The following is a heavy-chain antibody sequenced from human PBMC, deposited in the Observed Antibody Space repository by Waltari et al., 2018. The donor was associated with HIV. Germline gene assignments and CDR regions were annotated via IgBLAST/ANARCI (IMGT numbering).Heavy chain of an antibody. Sequence: QVQLVQSGAAVKKPGASVTASCKASGYTVTSYAMHWVRQAPGQRLEWMGWINAGNGNTKYSQKFQGRVTITRDTSASTAYMELSSLRSEDTAVYYCARDKYSSSAFNWFDPWGQGTLVTVSS. CDR3: ARDKYSSSAFNWFDP. V-gene: IGHV1-3*01. D-gene: IGHD6-6*01. CDR2: INAGNGNT. CDR1: GYTVTSYA. J-gene: IGHJ5*02.